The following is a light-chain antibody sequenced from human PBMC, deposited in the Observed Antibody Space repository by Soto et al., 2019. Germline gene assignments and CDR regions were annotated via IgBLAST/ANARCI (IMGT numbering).Light chain of an antibody. CDR2: EVN. CDR1: SSDVGGYDR. CDR3: CSSVGSPNWV. J-gene: IGLJ3*02. Sequence: QSALTQPASVSGSPGQSIAISCTGTSSDVGGYDRVSWYQHHPGKARTLMIYEVNKRPSGVSDRFSSSKSGNTASLTISGLQAEDDADYYCCSSVGSPNWVFGGGTKLTVL. V-gene: IGLV2-23*02.